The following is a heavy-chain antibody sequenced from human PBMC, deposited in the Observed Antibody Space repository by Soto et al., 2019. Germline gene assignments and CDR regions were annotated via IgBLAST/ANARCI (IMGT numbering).Heavy chain of an antibody. Sequence: VRLSCAASGFTFSSYAMHWVRQAPGKGLEWVAVISYDGSNKYYADSVKGRFTISRDNSKNTLYLQMNSLRAEDTAVYYCARSYSSSWWNYYYYGMDVWGQGTTVTVSS. D-gene: IGHD6-13*01. CDR2: ISYDGSNK. CDR1: GFTFSSYA. CDR3: ARSYSSSWWNYYYYGMDV. V-gene: IGHV3-30-3*01. J-gene: IGHJ6*02.